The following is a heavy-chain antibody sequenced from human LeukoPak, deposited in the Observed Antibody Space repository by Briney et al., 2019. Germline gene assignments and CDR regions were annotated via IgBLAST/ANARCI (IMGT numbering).Heavy chain of an antibody. CDR1: GFTFSSYS. CDR3: ARVGKLGYCSSTSCLGQAFDI. V-gene: IGHV3-48*01. Sequence: GGSLRLSCAASGFTFSSYSMNWVRQAPGKGLEWVSYISGSSSTIYYADSVKGRFTISRDNSKNTLYLQMNSLRAEDTAVYYCARVGKLGYCSSTSCLGQAFDIWGQGTMVTVSS. D-gene: IGHD2-2*01. CDR2: ISGSSSTI. J-gene: IGHJ3*02.